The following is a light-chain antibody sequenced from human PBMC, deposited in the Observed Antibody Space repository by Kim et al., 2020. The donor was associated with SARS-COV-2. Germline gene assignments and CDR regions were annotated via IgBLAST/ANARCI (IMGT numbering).Light chain of an antibody. V-gene: IGKV1-6*02. CDR2: VAS. CDR3: LQDFSYPRT. J-gene: IGKJ1*01. CDR1: QDIGSD. Sequence: SSVGDSFTFTCRASQDIGSDLGWYQQKPGKAPKLLFYVASSLHNGVPSRFSGSGSGTVFTLTIRSLQPVDFATYYCLQDFSYPRTFVQGTKVDIK.